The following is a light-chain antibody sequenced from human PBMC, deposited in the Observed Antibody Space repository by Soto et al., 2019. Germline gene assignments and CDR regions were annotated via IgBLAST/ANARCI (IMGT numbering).Light chain of an antibody. V-gene: IGKV3-20*01. CDR2: GAA. CDR1: QSVRSSY. CDR3: QQYATSPFT. Sequence: DIVLTQSPGTLYLSPGDRAMLSCRASQSVRSSYLAWCQQKPGQAPRLLIFGAARRATGIPDRFSGSGSGTDFTLIISRLEPEDFAVYFCQQYATSPFTFGQGTKLEIK. J-gene: IGKJ2*01.